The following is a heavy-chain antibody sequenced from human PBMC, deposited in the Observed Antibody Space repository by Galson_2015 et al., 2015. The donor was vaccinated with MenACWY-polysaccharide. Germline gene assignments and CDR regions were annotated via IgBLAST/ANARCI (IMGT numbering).Heavy chain of an antibody. V-gene: IGHV3-74*01. J-gene: IGHJ5*02. Sequence: SLRLSCAASGFSFNTYWMHWVRHAPGKGLVWVSRINADGGATGYADSVRGRFTISRDNAKNTLYLEMNSLRAEDTAVYYCTKAGAKYCSGSSCYFNWFDPWGQGTLVTVSS. CDR1: GFSFNTYW. D-gene: IGHD2-15*01. CDR3: TKAGAKYCSGSSCYFNWFDP. CDR2: INADGGAT.